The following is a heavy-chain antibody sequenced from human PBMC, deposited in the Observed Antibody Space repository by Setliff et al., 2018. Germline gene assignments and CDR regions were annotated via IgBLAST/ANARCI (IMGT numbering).Heavy chain of an antibody. CDR3: ATSTITTYYFDY. D-gene: IGHD4-4*01. J-gene: IGHJ4*01. Sequence: GGSLRLSCVTSGFAFTSYDMTWVRRAPGKGLEWVASINNGGVSADYTDSVKGRFTISRDNSRNTLYLQMKSLRAEDTAIYYCATSTITTYYFDYWGHGTLVTVSS. V-gene: IGHV3-23*01. CDR2: INNGGVSA. CDR1: GFAFTSYD.